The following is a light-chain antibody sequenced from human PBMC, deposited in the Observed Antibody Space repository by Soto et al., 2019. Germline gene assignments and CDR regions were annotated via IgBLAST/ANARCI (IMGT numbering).Light chain of an antibody. CDR3: SSYAGSNNKV. CDR2: EVS. J-gene: IGLJ1*01. CDR1: SSDVGGYNS. Sequence: QSVLTQPPSASGSPGQSVTISCTGTSSDVGGYNSVSWYQQHPGKAPKLMIYEVSKRPSGIPDRFSGSKSGNTASLTVSDLQAEDEADYYCSSYAGSNNKVFGTGTKLTVL. V-gene: IGLV2-8*01.